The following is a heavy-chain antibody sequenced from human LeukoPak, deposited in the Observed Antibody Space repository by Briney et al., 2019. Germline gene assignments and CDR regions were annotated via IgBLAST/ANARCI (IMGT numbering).Heavy chain of an antibody. CDR2: IYYSGST. CDR1: GGSISSGGYY. D-gene: IGHD3-10*01. V-gene: IGHV4-31*03. Sequence: SETLSLTCTVSGGSISSGGYYWSWIRQHPGKGLEWIGYIYYSGSTYYNPSLKSRVTISVDTSKNQFSLKLSSVTAADMAVYYCARDRGVTTNSPRYYYYYGMDVWGQGTTVTVSS. CDR3: ARDRGVTTNSPRYYYYYGMDV. J-gene: IGHJ6*02.